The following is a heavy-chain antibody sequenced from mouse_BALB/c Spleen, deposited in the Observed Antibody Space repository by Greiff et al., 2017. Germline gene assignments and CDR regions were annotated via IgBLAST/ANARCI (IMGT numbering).Heavy chain of an antibody. CDR1: GYAFTNYL. CDR2: INPGSGGT. V-gene: IGHV1-54*01. J-gene: IGHJ2*01. Sequence: QVQLQQSGAELVRPGTSVKVSCKASGYAFTNYLIEWVKQRPGQGLEWIGVINPGSGGTNYNEKFKGKATLTADKSSSTAYMQLSSLTSDDSAVYFCAKGLAYPPFDYGGKGTTLTVPS. CDR3: AKGLAYPPFDY. D-gene: IGHD2-10*01.